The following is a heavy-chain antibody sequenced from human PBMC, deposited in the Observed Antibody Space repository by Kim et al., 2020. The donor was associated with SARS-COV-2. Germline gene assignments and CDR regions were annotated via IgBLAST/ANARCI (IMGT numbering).Heavy chain of an antibody. J-gene: IGHJ6*02. V-gene: IGHV1-46*01. CDR3: ARSKTGTTPLDGMDV. D-gene: IGHD1-1*01. Sequence: QKFQRRVAMTRDKSTSTVYMELSSLRSEDTAVYYCARSKTGTTPLDGMDVWGQGTTVTVSS.